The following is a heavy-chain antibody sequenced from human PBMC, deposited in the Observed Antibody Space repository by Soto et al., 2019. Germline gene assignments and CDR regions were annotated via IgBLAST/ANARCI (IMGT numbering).Heavy chain of an antibody. CDR2: ISPYSGYT. V-gene: IGHV1-18*01. J-gene: IGHJ4*02. D-gene: IGHD2-2*01. CDR3: AREASVLIPAAHPSRFDS. Sequence: ASVKVSCKGFGYSFMKYGINWVRQAPGQGLEWVGWISPYSGYTHSAQKFHGRLTLTTDTAASTAYMELRILRSADTALYYCAREASVLIPAAHPSRFDSWGQGTLVTAPQ. CDR1: GYSFMKYG.